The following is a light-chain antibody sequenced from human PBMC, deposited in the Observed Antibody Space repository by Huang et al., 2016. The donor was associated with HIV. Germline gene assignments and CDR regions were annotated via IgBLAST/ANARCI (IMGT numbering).Light chain of an antibody. CDR3: QQSYTTPRT. CDR2: GAS. CDR1: QNINTY. J-gene: IGKJ1*01. Sequence: DIQMTQSPTSLSASAGDTVTITCRASQNINTYLNWYQQKPGKAPKLLIYGASSLHRGVTSRFSGSGSGTDFTLTISSLQREDLATYYCQQSYTTPRTFGQGTKVEIK. V-gene: IGKV1-39*01.